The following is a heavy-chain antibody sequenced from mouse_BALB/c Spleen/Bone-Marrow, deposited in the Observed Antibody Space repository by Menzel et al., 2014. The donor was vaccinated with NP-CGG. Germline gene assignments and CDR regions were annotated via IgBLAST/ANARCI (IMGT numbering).Heavy chain of an antibody. V-gene: IGHV2-5-1*01. CDR3: AKRGNYGYFDY. J-gene: IGHJ2*01. Sequence: VQGVESGPSLVQPSQSLSITCTVSSFSLTSYGVHWVRQSPGKGLEWLGVIWRGGSTDYNAAFMSRLSITKDNSKSQVFFKMNSLQADDTAIYYCAKRGNYGYFDYWGQGTTLTVSS. D-gene: IGHD2-1*01. CDR2: IWRGGST. CDR1: SFSLTSYG.